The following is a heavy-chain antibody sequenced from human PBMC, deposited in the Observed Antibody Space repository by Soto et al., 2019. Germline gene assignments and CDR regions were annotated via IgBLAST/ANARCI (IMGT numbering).Heavy chain of an antibody. V-gene: IGHV2-5*02. J-gene: IGHJ4*02. CDR1: GFSLSTNRVG. CDR3: AHRPLYWGGEYYFDY. CDR2: IYCDHDK. Sequence: QITMKESGPTLVKPTQPLTLTCTFSGFSLSTNRVGVGWIRQPPRTALESLALIYCDHDKLYSPSLKSTLTITKHTSKNQVVLTITNMDPADTSTYYCAHRPLYWGGEYYFDYWDQGTMCTVSS. D-gene: IGHD3-10*01.